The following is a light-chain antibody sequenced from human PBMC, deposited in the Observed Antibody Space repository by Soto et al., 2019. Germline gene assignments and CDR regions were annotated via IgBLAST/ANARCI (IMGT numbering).Light chain of an antibody. CDR1: SGHSSYA. V-gene: IGLV4-69*01. CDR2: LNSDGSH. CDR3: QTWGTGFSVV. Sequence: QLLLTQSPSASASLGASVKLTCTLSSGHSSYAIAWHQQQPETGPRYLMKLNSDGSHNKGDGIPDRFSGSSSGAERYLTISSLQSEDEADYYCQTWGTGFSVVFGGGTKLTVL. J-gene: IGLJ2*01.